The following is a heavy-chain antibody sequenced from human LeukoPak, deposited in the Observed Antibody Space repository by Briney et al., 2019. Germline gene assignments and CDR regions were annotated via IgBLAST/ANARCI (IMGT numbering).Heavy chain of an antibody. J-gene: IGHJ4*02. V-gene: IGHV3-23*01. Sequence: GGSLRLSCAASGFTFSNSAMSWVRQAPGKGLERVSGISDGGDATYYADSVKGRFTISKDFYKNTLYLQMNSLRAKDTALYYCAKGYKGYVWGSSPYTGTYYYDYWGQGTLVTVSS. CDR2: ISDGGDAT. CDR1: GFTFSNSA. CDR3: AKGYKGYVWGSSPYTGTYYYDY. D-gene: IGHD3-16*01.